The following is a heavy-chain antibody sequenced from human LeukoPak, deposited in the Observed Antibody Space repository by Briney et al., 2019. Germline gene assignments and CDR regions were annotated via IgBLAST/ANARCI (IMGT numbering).Heavy chain of an antibody. J-gene: IGHJ4*02. D-gene: IGHD1-26*01. CDR2: NSTTSKNR. V-gene: IGHV3-21*01. Sequence: PGGSLRLSCAASGFTFSSYNMNWVRQPPGRGLEWLSYNSTTSKNRSYADSVKDRLTISRDNAKISLYLQMNSLRAEDTAVYYCARVHSGSPHWGQGTLVTVSS. CDR1: GFTFSSYN. CDR3: ARVHSGSPH.